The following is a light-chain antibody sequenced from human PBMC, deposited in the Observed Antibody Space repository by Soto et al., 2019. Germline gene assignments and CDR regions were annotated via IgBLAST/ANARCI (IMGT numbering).Light chain of an antibody. J-gene: IGLJ1*01. CDR2: DVS. V-gene: IGLV2-14*01. CDR3: SSFAGRSTLYV. Sequence: QSALTQPASVSGSPGLSITISCTGASSDVGGYNYVSWYQQHPGKAPKLMIYDVSNRPSGISNRFSGSKSGNTASLTISGLQAEDEADYYCSSFAGRSTLYVFGTGTQLTVL. CDR1: SSDVGGYNY.